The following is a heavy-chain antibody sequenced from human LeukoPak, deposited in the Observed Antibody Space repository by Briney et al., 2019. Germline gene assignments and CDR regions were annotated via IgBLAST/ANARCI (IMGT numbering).Heavy chain of an antibody. CDR3: ARGHYYYYYYMDV. CDR1: GGSFSGYY. CDR2: INHSGST. V-gene: IGHV4-34*01. Sequence: SETLSLTCAVYGGSFSGYYWSWIRQPPGKGLEWIGEINHSGSTNYNPSLKSRVTISVDTSKNQFSLKLSSVTAADTAVYYCARGHYYYYYYMDVWGKGNHGHRLL. J-gene: IGHJ6*03.